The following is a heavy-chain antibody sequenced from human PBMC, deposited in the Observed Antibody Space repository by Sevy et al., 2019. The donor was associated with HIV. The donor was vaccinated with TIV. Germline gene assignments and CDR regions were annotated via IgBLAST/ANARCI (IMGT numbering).Heavy chain of an antibody. V-gene: IGHV3-74*01. CDR2: INSDGTGT. Sequence: GGSLRLSCAASGFTFSSYWMHWVRQAPGKGLVWVSRINSDGTGTNYAESVKGRFTTSRDNAKNTLYLQMNSLRAEDTAVYYCARGPLGAVAFNWFDPWGQGTLVTVSS. J-gene: IGHJ5*02. CDR3: ARGPLGAVAFNWFDP. CDR1: GFTFSSYW. D-gene: IGHD6-19*01.